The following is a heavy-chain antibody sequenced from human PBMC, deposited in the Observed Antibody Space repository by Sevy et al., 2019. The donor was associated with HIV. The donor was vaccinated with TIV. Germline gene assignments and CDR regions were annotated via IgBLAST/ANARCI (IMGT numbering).Heavy chain of an antibody. V-gene: IGHV1-24*01. J-gene: IGHJ4*02. Sequence: ASVKVSCKVSGKSLTAFSMHWVRQAPGKGLEWMGSFDPDDGETIYAQKLQGRLTMTEDTSTDTAYMELSRLRSEDTDVYYCATTKDYYETSGSPFDYWGQGTLVTVSS. CDR1: GKSLTAFS. D-gene: IGHD3-22*01. CDR2: FDPDDGET. CDR3: ATTKDYYETSGSPFDY.